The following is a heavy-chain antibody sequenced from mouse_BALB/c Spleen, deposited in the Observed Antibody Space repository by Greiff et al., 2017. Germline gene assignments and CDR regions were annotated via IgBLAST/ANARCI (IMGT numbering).Heavy chain of an antibody. Sequence: QVQLKQSGPGLVAPSQSLSITCTASGFSLTSYGVHWVRQPPGKGLEWLGVIWAGGSTNFNSALMSRLSISTENSAGKVFLTKNSLQTDDTSVYYCARGSEGLYYFDYWGQGTTLTVSA. CDR2: IWAGGST. CDR1: GFSLTSYG. D-gene: IGHD3-3*01. CDR3: ARGSEGLYYFDY. V-gene: IGHV2-9*02. J-gene: IGHJ2*01.